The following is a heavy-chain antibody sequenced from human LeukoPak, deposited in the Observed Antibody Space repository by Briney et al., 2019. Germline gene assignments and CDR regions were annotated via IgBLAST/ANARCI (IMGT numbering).Heavy chain of an antibody. D-gene: IGHD2-15*01. CDR3: ARGRPGSGGSCFDY. V-gene: IGHV1-69*13. Sequence: SVKVSCTASGGTFSSYAISWVRQAPGQGLEWMGGIIPIFGTANYAQKFQGRVTVTADESTSTAYMELSSLRSEDTAVYYCARGRPGSGGSCFDYWGQGTLVTVSS. CDR2: IIPIFGTA. J-gene: IGHJ4*02. CDR1: GGTFSSYA.